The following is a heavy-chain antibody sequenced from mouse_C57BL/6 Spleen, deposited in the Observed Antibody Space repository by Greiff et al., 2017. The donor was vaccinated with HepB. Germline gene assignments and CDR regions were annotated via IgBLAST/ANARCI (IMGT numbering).Heavy chain of an antibody. D-gene: IGHD1-1*01. J-gene: IGHJ2*01. CDR1: GFTFSSYG. CDR2: ISSGGSYT. Sequence: EVNVVESGGDLVKPGGSLKLSCAASGFTFSSYGMSWVRQTPDKRLEWVATISSGGSYTYYPDSVKGRFTISRDNAKNTLYLQMSSLKSEDTAMYYCARHEDYYGSSYDYWGQGTTLTVSS. CDR3: ARHEDYYGSSYDY. V-gene: IGHV5-6*01.